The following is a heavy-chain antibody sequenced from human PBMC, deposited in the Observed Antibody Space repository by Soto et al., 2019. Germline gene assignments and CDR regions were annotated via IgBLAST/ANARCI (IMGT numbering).Heavy chain of an antibody. D-gene: IGHD6-6*01. CDR3: ARGRMIAGRFAAFFYYGMDV. CDR1: GGSFSGYY. J-gene: IGHJ6*02. CDR2: INPRGST. V-gene: IGHV4-34*01. Sequence: PSETLSLTCAVYGGSFSGYYWSWIRQPPGKGLEWMGEINPRGSTNYNPSLKSRVTISVDTSKNQFSLKLSPVTAAGTAVYYCARGRMIAGRFAAFFYYGMDVWGQGTTGTVCS.